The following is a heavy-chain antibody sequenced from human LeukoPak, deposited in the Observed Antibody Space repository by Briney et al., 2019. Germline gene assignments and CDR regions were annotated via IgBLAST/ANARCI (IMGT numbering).Heavy chain of an antibody. CDR1: GFTFSSYA. CDR3: AKDLRGYSYGADDY. V-gene: IGHV3-23*01. Sequence: GGSLRLSCAASGFTFSSYAMSWVRQAPGKGLEWVSTIVGSGGSTYYADSVKGRSTISRDNSKNTLYVQMNSLRAEDTALYYCAKDLRGYSYGADDYWGQGTLVIVSS. CDR2: IVGSGGST. D-gene: IGHD5-18*01. J-gene: IGHJ4*02.